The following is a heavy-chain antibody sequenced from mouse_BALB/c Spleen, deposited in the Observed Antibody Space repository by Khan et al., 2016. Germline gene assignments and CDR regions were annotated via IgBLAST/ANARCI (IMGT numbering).Heavy chain of an antibody. Sequence: VELVESGGDLVKPVGSLKLSCTASGFTFSTYDMSWIRQIPDQRLEWVATISGGGSYTYYPDSVKGRFPISRDNARNTLYLQMSSPTFADPARFYCTRRYSCPYVMDYWGQGTSVTVSS. CDR1: GFTFSTYD. CDR2: ISGGGSYT. J-gene: IGHJ4*01. D-gene: IGHD1-1*01. CDR3: TRRYSCPYVMDY. V-gene: IGHV5-6*01.